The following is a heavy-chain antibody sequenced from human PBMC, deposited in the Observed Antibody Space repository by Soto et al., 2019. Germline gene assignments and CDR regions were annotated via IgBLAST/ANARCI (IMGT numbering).Heavy chain of an antibody. Sequence: QVQLVESGGGVVQPGRSLRLSCAASGFTFSSYGMHWVRQAPGKGLEWVALIWYDGSNKYYADSVKGRFTISRDNSKNTLYRQMNCLRAEDSGVYYCAREACGCSCYYSGGWYFDLWGRGALVTVSS. CDR2: IWYDGSNK. CDR1: GFTFSSYG. CDR3: AREACGCSCYYSGGWYFDL. J-gene: IGHJ2*01. V-gene: IGHV3-33*01. D-gene: IGHD3-22*01.